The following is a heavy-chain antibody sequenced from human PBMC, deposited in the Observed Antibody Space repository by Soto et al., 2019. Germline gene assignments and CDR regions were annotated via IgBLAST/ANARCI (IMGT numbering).Heavy chain of an antibody. D-gene: IGHD6-19*01. V-gene: IGHV4-61*01. J-gene: IGHJ6*02. CDR2: IYYSGST. Sequence: QVQLRESGPGLVKPSETLSLTCTVSGGSVSSGSYYWSWIRQPPGKGLEWIGYIYYSGSTNYNPSRKSRVTIAVDTSKNQCSLKLSSVTAADTAVYYCARGIEGWYQGRYYYGMDVWGQGTTVTVSS. CDR3: ARGIEGWYQGRYYYGMDV. CDR1: GGSVSSGSYY.